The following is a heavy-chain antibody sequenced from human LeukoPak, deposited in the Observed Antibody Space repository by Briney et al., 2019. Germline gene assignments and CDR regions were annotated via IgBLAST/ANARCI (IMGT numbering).Heavy chain of an antibody. Sequence: PSETLSLTCTVSGYSISSGYYWGWIRQPPGKGLQWIGSIYQSGSTYYNPSLKSRVTISVDTSKNQFSLKLRSVTAADTAVYYCARGKSRGSYIDNWGQGTLVTVSS. J-gene: IGHJ4*02. V-gene: IGHV4-38-2*02. D-gene: IGHD1-26*01. CDR2: IYQSGST. CDR1: GYSISSGYY. CDR3: ARGKSRGSYIDN.